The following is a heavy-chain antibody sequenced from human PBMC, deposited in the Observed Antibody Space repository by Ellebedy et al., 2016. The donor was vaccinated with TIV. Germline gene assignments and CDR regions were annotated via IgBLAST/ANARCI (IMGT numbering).Heavy chain of an antibody. D-gene: IGHD3-22*01. Sequence: GGSLRLSCAASGFTFSSFAVHWVRQAPGKGLEWLSVLSGAGSNTYHADSVKGRFTITRDNSKNTLYLQMNRLRTDDTAVYFCAKGSSSGFNYDRVGFEYWGQGTLVTVSS. CDR2: LSGAGSNT. V-gene: IGHV3-23*01. CDR1: GFTFSSFA. J-gene: IGHJ4*01. CDR3: AKGSSSGFNYDRVGFEY.